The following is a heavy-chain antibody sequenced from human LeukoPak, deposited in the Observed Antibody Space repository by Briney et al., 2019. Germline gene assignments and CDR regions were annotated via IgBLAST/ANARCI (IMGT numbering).Heavy chain of an antibody. Sequence: QPGGSLRLSCAASGFTLSSYAMSWVRQAPGKGLEWVSAISGSGGSTYYADSVKGRFTISRDNSKNTLYLQMNSLRAEDTAVYYCAKDRGGSYAGYFDYWGQGTLVTVSS. CDR1: GFTLSSYA. CDR2: ISGSGGST. J-gene: IGHJ4*02. D-gene: IGHD1-26*01. CDR3: AKDRGGSYAGYFDY. V-gene: IGHV3-23*01.